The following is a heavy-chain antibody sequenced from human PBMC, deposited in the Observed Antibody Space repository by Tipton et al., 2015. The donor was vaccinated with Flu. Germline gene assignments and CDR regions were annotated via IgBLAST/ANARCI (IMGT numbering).Heavy chain of an antibody. V-gene: IGHV4-4*02. CDR2: IHHNGIT. Sequence: TLSLTCAVSGVSITSSMWWSWVRQPPGKGLEWIGEIHHNGITNYSPSLKTRVTFSVDKSKNHFSLKLNSVTAADTAIYYCAGALRFLEWSWGQGALVTVSS. J-gene: IGHJ5*02. D-gene: IGHD3-3*01. CDR1: GVSITSSMW. CDR3: AGALRFLEWS.